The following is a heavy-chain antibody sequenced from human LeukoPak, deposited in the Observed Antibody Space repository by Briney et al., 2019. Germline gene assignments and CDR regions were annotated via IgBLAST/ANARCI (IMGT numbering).Heavy chain of an antibody. CDR2: TNEAGGDK. Sequence: GGSLRLSYAASGFTFSDFWMSWVRQAPGKGLECVASTNEAGGDKYYVDSVKGRFTISRDNSKNSLSLQMNSLTAEDTAIYYCAIATTGRGAFGSWGQGALVSVSS. D-gene: IGHD1-1*01. J-gene: IGHJ4*02. CDR3: AIATTGRGAFGS. V-gene: IGHV3-7*01. CDR1: GFTFSDFW.